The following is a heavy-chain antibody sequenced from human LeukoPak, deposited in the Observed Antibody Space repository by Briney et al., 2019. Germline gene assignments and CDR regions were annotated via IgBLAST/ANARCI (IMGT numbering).Heavy chain of an antibody. J-gene: IGHJ4*02. CDR2: ISGSGDAT. D-gene: IGHD3-22*01. Sequence: PGGSLRLSCTASGFTFSSLAMHWVRQAPGKGLEWVSGISGSGDATYYADSVRGRFTVSRDNFKNTLYLQMSSLRAEDTALYFCARVLSIGFHYDYWGPGTLVTVSS. V-gene: IGHV3-23*01. CDR3: ARVLSIGFHYDY. CDR1: GFTFSSLA.